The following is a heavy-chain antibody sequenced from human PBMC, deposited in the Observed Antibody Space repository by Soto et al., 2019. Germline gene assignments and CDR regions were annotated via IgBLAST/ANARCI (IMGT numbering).Heavy chain of an antibody. D-gene: IGHD3-22*01. CDR1: NGSISNGDYY. Sequence: SETLSLTCTVSNGSISNGDYYWIWVRQSPGKGLESIGYIYFTGTTYYNPSLQSRLSISVDRSKNQMSLRPTSVTAADTAVYYCARLYWSYYASSGYLDQWGHGTLVTVSS. CDR3: ARLYWSYYASSGYLDQ. CDR2: IYFTGTT. J-gene: IGHJ4*01. V-gene: IGHV4-30-4*01.